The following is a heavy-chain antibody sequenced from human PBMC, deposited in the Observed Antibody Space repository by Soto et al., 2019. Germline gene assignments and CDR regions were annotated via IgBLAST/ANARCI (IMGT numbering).Heavy chain of an antibody. D-gene: IGHD3-10*01. Sequence: QVQLVPSGAEVKKPGSSVKVSCKASGGTFSSYAISWVRQAPGQGLEWMGGIIPIFGTANYAQKFQGRVTITADESTSTAYMELSSLRSEDTSVYYCAISMVRGVSPPPDFWGQGTLVTGSS. CDR3: AISMVRGVSPPPDF. CDR2: IIPIFGTA. J-gene: IGHJ4*02. V-gene: IGHV1-69*01. CDR1: GGTFSSYA.